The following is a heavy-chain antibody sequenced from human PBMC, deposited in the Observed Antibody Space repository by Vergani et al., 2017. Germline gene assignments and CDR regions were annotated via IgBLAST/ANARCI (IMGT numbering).Heavy chain of an antibody. Sequence: QVQLVESGGGLVQPGRSLRLACAASGFTFSSYGMHWVRQAPGKGLEWVAVISYDGSNKYYADSVKGRFTISRDNSKNTLYLQMNSLRAEDTAVYYFAKDLGVRGVIIKNVMDVWGQGTTVTVSS. V-gene: IGHV3-30*18. CDR3: AKDLGVRGVIIKNVMDV. J-gene: IGHJ6*02. CDR2: ISYDGSNK. CDR1: GFTFSSYG. D-gene: IGHD3-10*01.